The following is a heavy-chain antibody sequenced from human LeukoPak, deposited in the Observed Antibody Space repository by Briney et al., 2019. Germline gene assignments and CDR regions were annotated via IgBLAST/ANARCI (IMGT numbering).Heavy chain of an antibody. Sequence: PGGSLRLSCAASGFTFSGYSLNWVRQAPGKGLESISYISSGSATIYYADSVKGRFTISRDNSKKTVYLQMNSLRAEDTAVYYCASDAVRYPLDWGQGTLVTVSS. D-gene: IGHD3-9*01. CDR1: GFTFSGYS. CDR2: ISSGSATI. CDR3: ASDAVRYPLD. V-gene: IGHV3-48*04. J-gene: IGHJ1*01.